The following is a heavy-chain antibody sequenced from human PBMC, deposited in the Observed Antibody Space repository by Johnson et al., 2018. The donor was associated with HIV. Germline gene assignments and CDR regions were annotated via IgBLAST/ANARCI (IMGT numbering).Heavy chain of an antibody. Sequence: VQLVESGGGLVQPGGSLRMSCVASGFTFSTYGMTWVRQAPGKGLEWVSVIYSGGSTYYADSVKGRFTIPRDNSKNTLYLQMNSLRPEDTAVYYCAIDRRDDFWSGFSHGFDIWGQGTVVTVSS. CDR1: GFTFSTYG. V-gene: IGHV3-66*01. CDR3: AIDRRDDFWSGFSHGFDI. CDR2: IYSGGST. J-gene: IGHJ3*02. D-gene: IGHD3-3*01.